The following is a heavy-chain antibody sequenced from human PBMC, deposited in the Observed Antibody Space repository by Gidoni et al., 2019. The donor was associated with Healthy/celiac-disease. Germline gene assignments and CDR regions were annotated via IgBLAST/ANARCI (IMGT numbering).Heavy chain of an antibody. Sequence: QLQLQESGPGLVKPSETLSLTCTVSGGSISSSSYYWGWIRQPPGKGLEWIGSIYYSGSTYYNPSLKSRVTISVDTSKNQFSLKLSSVTAADTAVYYCARRRAYGSGSYYGWYFDYWGQGTLVTVSS. J-gene: IGHJ4*02. V-gene: IGHV4-39*01. CDR1: GGSISSSSYY. CDR3: ARRRAYGSGSYYGWYFDY. CDR2: IYYSGST. D-gene: IGHD3-10*01.